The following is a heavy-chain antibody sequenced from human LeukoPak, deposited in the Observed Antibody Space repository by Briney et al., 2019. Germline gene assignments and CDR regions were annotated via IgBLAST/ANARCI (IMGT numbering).Heavy chain of an antibody. CDR1: GGSISSYY. Sequence: SETLPPTCTVSGGSISSYYWSWIRQPPGKGLEWIGYIYYSGSTNYNPSLKSRVTISVDTSKNQFSLKLSSVTAADTAVYYCAREVNYDFWSGYYDAFDIWGQGTMVTVSS. D-gene: IGHD3-3*01. CDR2: IYYSGST. CDR3: AREVNYDFWSGYYDAFDI. V-gene: IGHV4-59*01. J-gene: IGHJ3*02.